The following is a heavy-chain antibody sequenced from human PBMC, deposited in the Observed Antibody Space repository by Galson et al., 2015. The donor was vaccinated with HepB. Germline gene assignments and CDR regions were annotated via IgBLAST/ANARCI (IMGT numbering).Heavy chain of an antibody. D-gene: IGHD5-12*01. V-gene: IGHV1-24*01. Sequence: SVKVSCKVSGYTLTELSVHWVRQAPGKGLEWMGSFDPEDGETIYAQKFQGRVTMTEDTSTDTAYMELSSLRPEDTAVYYCATDLHSGYVPSYFGIEYWGQGTLVTVSS. J-gene: IGHJ4*02. CDR2: FDPEDGET. CDR3: ATDLHSGYVPSYFGIEY. CDR1: GYTLTELS.